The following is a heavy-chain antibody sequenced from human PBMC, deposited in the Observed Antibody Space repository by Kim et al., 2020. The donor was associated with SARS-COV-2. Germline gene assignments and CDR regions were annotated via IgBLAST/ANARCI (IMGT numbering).Heavy chain of an antibody. V-gene: IGHV3-13*01. CDR1: GFTLSSYD. Sequence: GASLRLSCAASGFTLSSYDMHWVRQATGKGLEWVSAIGTAGDTYYPGSVKGRFTISRENAKNSLYLQMNSLRAGDTAVYYCAREAAAVPGYYYYGMDVWGQGTTVTVSS. CDR3: AREAAAVPGYYYYGMDV. J-gene: IGHJ6*02. CDR2: IGTAGDT. D-gene: IGHD6-13*01.